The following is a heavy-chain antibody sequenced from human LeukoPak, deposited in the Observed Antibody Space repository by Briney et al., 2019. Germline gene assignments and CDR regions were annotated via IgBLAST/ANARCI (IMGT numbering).Heavy chain of an antibody. CDR1: GFSFTYG. Sequence: GGSLRLSCAASGFSFTYGMHWVRQAPGKGLEWVTYIRKDGSNIYYAESVKGRFTISRDNAKNSLYLQMNSLRAEDTAVYYCARDRYQYDSTTYFGCYAWGLGTLVTVSS. J-gene: IGHJ5*02. V-gene: IGHV3-30*02. D-gene: IGHD2/OR15-2a*01. CDR3: ARDRYQYDSTTYFGCYA. CDR2: IRKDGSNI.